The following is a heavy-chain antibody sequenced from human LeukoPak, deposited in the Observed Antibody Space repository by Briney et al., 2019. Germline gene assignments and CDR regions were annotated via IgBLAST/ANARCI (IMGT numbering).Heavy chain of an antibody. CDR2: ISSSSSYI. Sequence: GGSLRLSCAASGFTFSSYSMNWVRQAPGKGLEWVSSISSSSSYIYYVDSVKGRFTISRDNAKNSLYLQMNSLRAEDTAVYYCARVFSADSYGPPLDYWGQGTLVTVSS. CDR3: ARVFSADSYGPPLDY. CDR1: GFTFSSYS. V-gene: IGHV3-21*01. D-gene: IGHD5-18*01. J-gene: IGHJ4*02.